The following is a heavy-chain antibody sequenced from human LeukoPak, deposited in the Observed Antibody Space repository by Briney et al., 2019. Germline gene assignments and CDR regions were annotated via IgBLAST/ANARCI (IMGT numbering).Heavy chain of an antibody. CDR3: ARDVLPYCSSTSCYSDW. V-gene: IGHV1-18*04. Sequence: GASVKVSCKASGYTFTGYYMHWVRQAPGQGLEWMGWISAYNGNTNYAQKFQGRVTMTTDTSTSTAYMELRSLRSDDTAVYYCARDVLPYCSSTSCYSDWWGQETLVTVSS. J-gene: IGHJ4*01. CDR2: ISAYNGNT. D-gene: IGHD2-2*01. CDR1: GYTFTGYY.